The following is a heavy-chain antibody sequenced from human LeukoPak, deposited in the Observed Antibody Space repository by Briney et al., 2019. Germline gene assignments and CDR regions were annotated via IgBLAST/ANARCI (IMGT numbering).Heavy chain of an antibody. Sequence: ASVKVSCKVSGYTLTELSMHWVRQAPGKGLEWMGGFDPEDGETIYAQKFQGKVTMTEDTSTDTAYMELSSLRSEDTAVYYCATGRFGELALDAFDIWGQGTMVTVSS. CDR2: FDPEDGET. D-gene: IGHD3-10*01. CDR3: ATGRFGELALDAFDI. V-gene: IGHV1-24*01. J-gene: IGHJ3*02. CDR1: GYTLTELS.